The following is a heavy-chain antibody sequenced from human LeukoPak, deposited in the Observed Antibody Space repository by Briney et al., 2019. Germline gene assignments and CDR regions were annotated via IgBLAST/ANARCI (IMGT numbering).Heavy chain of an antibody. CDR1: GGSISSYY. CDR2: IYTSGST. D-gene: IGHD6-25*01. Sequence: KSSETLSLTCTVSGGSISSYYWSWIRQPAGKGLEWIGRIYTSGSTNYNPSLKSRVTMSVDTSKNQFSLKLSSVTAADTAVYYCARDSGIAAAGDYWSTPYYFDYWGQGTLVTVSS. J-gene: IGHJ4*02. CDR3: ARDSGIAAAGDYWSTPYYFDY. V-gene: IGHV4-4*07.